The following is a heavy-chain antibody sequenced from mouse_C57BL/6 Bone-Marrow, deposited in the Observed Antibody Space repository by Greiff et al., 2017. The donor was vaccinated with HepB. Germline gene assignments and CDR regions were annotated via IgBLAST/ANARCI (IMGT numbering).Heavy chain of an antibody. V-gene: IGHV1-52*01. CDR3: ARGGTLEWND. J-gene: IGHJ2*01. CDR1: GYTFTSYW. CDR2: IDPSDSDT. Sequence: QVQLQQPGAELVRPGSSVKLSCKASGYTFTSYWMHWVKQRPIQGLEWIGNIDPSDSDTHYNQQFKDKATLTVDKSSSTAYMQLSSLTSEDSAVYYCARGGTLEWNDWGQGTTLTVSS.